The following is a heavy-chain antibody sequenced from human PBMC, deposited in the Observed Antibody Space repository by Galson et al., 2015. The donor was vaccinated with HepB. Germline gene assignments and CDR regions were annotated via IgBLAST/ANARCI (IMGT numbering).Heavy chain of an antibody. D-gene: IGHD3-22*01. Sequence: SVKVSCKASGGTFSSYAISWVRQAPGQGLEWMGGIIPIFGTANYAQKFQGRVTITADESTSTAYMELSSLRSEDTAVYYCARQHYKDYYDNGGFDYWGQGTLVTVSS. CDR3: ARQHYKDYYDNGGFDY. V-gene: IGHV1-69*13. CDR1: GGTFSSYA. CDR2: IIPIFGTA. J-gene: IGHJ4*02.